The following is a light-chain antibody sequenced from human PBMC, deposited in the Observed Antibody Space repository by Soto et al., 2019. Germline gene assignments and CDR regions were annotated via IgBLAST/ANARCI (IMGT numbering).Light chain of an antibody. CDR2: SNT. CDR1: SSNIGSHT. Sequence: QSALTQPPSASGTPGQPIATSCSGGSSNIGSHTVNWYQQLPGTAPRLLIYSNTPRPSGVPDRFSGSKSGTSASLAISGLQSEYEGYYNCAARDDSTNCVDFGGVTKVT. CDR3: AARDDSTNCVD. V-gene: IGLV1-44*01. J-gene: IGLJ2*01.